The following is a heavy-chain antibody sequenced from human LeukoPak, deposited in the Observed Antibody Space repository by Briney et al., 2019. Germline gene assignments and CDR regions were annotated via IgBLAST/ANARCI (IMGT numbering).Heavy chain of an antibody. V-gene: IGHV4-34*01. CDR3: ARGRSMVRGD. Sequence: SETLSLTCAVYGGSFSGYYWSWIRQPPGKGLEWIGEINHSGSTNYNPSLKSRVTISVDTSKNQFSLKLSSVTAADTAVYYCARGRSMVRGDWGQGTLVTVSS. CDR1: GGSFSGYY. D-gene: IGHD3-10*01. J-gene: IGHJ4*02. CDR2: INHSGST.